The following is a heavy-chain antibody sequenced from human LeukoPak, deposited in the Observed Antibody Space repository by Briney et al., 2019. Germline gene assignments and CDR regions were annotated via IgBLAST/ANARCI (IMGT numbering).Heavy chain of an antibody. V-gene: IGHV3-53*01. J-gene: IGHJ4*02. CDR1: GFTVSSNY. Sequence: PGGSLRLSCAASGFTVSSNYMSWVRQAPGKGLEWVSVIYSGGSTYYADSVKGRFTISRDNSKNTLYLQMNSLRAEDTAVYYCARARAGAGTFFFGYWGQGTLVTVSS. CDR2: IYSGGST. D-gene: IGHD6-13*01. CDR3: ARARAGAGTFFFGY.